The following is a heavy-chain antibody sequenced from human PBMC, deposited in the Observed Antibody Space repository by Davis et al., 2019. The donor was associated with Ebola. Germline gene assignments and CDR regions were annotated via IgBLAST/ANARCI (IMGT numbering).Heavy chain of an antibody. D-gene: IGHD3-10*01. CDR3: ARVPLLWFRELLSTYYYYGMDV. V-gene: IGHV1-8*02. Sequence: ASVKVSCKASGGTFSSYAINWVRQATGQELEWMGWMNPNSGNTGYAQKFQGRVTMTRNTSISTAYMELSSLRSEDTAVYYCARVPLLWFRELLSTYYYYGMDVWGQGTTVTVSS. J-gene: IGHJ6*02. CDR2: MNPNSGNT. CDR1: GGTFSSYA.